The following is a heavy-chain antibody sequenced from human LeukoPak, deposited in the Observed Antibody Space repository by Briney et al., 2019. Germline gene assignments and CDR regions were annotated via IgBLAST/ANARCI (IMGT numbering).Heavy chain of an antibody. CDR1: GFTFSSYG. CDR3: AKEEGLVEMATTLAY. J-gene: IGHJ4*02. Sequence: PGGSLRLSCAASGFTFSSYGMHWVRQAPGKGLEWVAFIRYDGSNKYYADSVKGRFTISRDNSKNTLYLQMNSLRAEDTAVYYCAKEEGLVEMATTLAYWGQGTLVTVSS. V-gene: IGHV3-30*02. D-gene: IGHD5-24*01. CDR2: IRYDGSNK.